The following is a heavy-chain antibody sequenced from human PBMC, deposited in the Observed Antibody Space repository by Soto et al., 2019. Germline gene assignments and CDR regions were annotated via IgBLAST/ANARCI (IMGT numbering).Heavy chain of an antibody. Sequence: QVQLVQSGAEVKKPGSSVKVSCKASGGTFSSYTISWVRQAPGQGLEWMGRIIPIRGIANYAQKFQGRVTITADKSTSTAYMELSSLRSEDTAVYYCARAMATNYYYYGMDVWGQGTTVTVSS. CDR2: IIPIRGIA. V-gene: IGHV1-69*02. CDR1: GGTFSSYT. CDR3: ARAMATNYYYYGMDV. J-gene: IGHJ6*02. D-gene: IGHD5-18*01.